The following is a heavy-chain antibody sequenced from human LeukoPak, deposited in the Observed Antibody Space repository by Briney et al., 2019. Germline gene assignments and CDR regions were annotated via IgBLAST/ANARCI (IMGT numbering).Heavy chain of an antibody. V-gene: IGHV1-69*13. J-gene: IGHJ6*03. CDR2: IIPIFGTA. CDR3: ARDEYSSSSYYYYYYMDV. CDR1: GGTFSSYA. Sequence: SVKVSCKASGGTFSSYAISWVRQAPGQGLEWMGGIIPIFGTANYAQKFQGRVTITADESTSTAYMELSSLRSEDTAVYYCARDEYSSSSYYYYYYMDVWGKGTTVTVSS. D-gene: IGHD6-6*01.